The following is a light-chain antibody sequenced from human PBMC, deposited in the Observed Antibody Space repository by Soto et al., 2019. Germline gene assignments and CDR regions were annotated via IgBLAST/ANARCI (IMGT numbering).Light chain of an antibody. Sequence: QSALTQPASVSGSPGQSITISCTGTSNDVGGYTYVSWYQQHPGKAPKLMIYDVSNRPSGVSNRFSGSKSGITASLTISGLQAEDAADYYCSSYTRSTTLVLFGGGTKLTVL. CDR2: DVS. J-gene: IGLJ2*01. CDR1: SNDVGGYTY. CDR3: SSYTRSTTLVL. V-gene: IGLV2-14*01.